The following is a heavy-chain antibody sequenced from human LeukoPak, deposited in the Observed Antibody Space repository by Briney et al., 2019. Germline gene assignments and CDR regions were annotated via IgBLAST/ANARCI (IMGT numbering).Heavy chain of an antibody. Sequence: PSETLSLTCTVSGGSISSYYWSWIRRPPGKGLEWIGYIYYSGSTNYNPSLKSRVTISVDTSKNQFSLKLSSVTAADTAVYYCASFRYYDSGGYFYYWGQGTLVTVSS. CDR1: GGSISSYY. J-gene: IGHJ4*02. V-gene: IGHV4-59*01. CDR3: ASFRYYDSGGYFYY. D-gene: IGHD3-22*01. CDR2: IYYSGST.